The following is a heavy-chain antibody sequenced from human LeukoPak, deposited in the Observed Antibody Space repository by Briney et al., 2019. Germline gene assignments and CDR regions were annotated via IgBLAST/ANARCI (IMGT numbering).Heavy chain of an antibody. CDR3: ARATRGYFDY. V-gene: IGHV4-59*10. CDR1: GGSFSGYY. CDR2: IYTSEST. Sequence: PSETLSLTCAVYGGSFSGYYWSWIRQPAGKGLEWIGRIYTSESTNYNPSLKSRVTMSVDTSKNQFSLKLSSVTAADTAVYYCARATRGYFDYWGQGTLVTVSS. J-gene: IGHJ4*02.